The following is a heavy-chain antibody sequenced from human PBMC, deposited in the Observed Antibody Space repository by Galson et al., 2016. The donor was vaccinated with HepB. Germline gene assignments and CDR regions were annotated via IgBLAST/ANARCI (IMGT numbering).Heavy chain of an antibody. Sequence: SVKVSCKASGGTFNSYALSWVRQAPGQGLEWMGEIIPIFGTANYAQRFQGRVTTTADESSSTAYMELNSLRAEDTAVYYCAKAASGWYHSFDYWGQGTLVTVSA. D-gene: IGHD6-19*01. J-gene: IGHJ4*02. CDR1: GGTFNSYA. V-gene: IGHV1-69*13. CDR3: AKAASGWYHSFDY. CDR2: IIPIFGTA.